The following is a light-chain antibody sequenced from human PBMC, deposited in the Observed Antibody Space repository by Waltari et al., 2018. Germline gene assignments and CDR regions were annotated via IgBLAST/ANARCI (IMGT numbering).Light chain of an antibody. V-gene: IGKV1-12*01. CDR2: AAS. J-gene: IGKJ5*01. CDR3: QQANSFPLT. CDR1: QSISNW. Sequence: DIQMTQSPSSVSASVGDRVPITCRASQSISNWLAWYQQKPGKAPKLLIHAASTLQSGVPSRFSGSGSVTDFTLTITNVQPQDFATYYCQQANSFPLTFGQGTRLESK.